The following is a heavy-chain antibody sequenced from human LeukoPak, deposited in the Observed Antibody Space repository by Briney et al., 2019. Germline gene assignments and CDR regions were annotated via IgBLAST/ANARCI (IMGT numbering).Heavy chain of an antibody. CDR1: GGSISSGDYY. CDR2: IYYRGST. Sequence: PSETLSLTCTVSGGSISSGDYYWSWIRQPPGKGLEWIGYIYYRGSTYYNPSLKSRVTISVDTSKNQFSLKLSSVTAADTTVYYCARVAPVKDAFDIWGQGTMVTVSS. V-gene: IGHV4-30-4*08. CDR3: ARVAPVKDAFDI. J-gene: IGHJ3*02.